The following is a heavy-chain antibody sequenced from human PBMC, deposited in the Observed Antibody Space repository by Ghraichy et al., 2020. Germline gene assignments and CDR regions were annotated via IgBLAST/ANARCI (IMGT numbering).Heavy chain of an antibody. CDR2: INHSGST. CDR1: GGSFSGYY. D-gene: IGHD3-3*01. CDR3: ARSALFWSGYYPKRGYYFDY. V-gene: IGHV4-34*01. J-gene: IGHJ4*02. Sequence: SETLSLTCAVYGGSFSGYYWSWIRQPPGKGLEWIGEINHSGSTNYNPSLKSRVTISVDTSKNQFSLKLSSVTAADTAVYYCARSALFWSGYYPKRGYYFDYWCQGTLVTVS.